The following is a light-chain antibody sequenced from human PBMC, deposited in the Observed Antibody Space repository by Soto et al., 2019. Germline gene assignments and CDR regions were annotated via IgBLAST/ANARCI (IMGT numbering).Light chain of an antibody. Sequence: EIVMTQSPATLSVSPGERATLSCRASQSVRSNLAWYQQKPGQAPRLLIYGTSTRATGIPGSFSGSGSGTEFTLTISSLQSEDFAVYYCQQYNKWPRTFGQGTKVEIK. CDR3: QQYNKWPRT. CDR2: GTS. CDR1: QSVRSN. V-gene: IGKV3-15*01. J-gene: IGKJ1*01.